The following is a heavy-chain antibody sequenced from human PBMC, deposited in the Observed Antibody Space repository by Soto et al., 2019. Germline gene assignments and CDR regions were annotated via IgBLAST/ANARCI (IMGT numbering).Heavy chain of an antibody. Sequence: HSGGSLRLSCAASGFTFSSYDMHWVRQATGKGLEWVSAIGTAGDTYYPGSVKGRFTISRENAKNSLYLQMNSLRAEDTAVYYCARMYSSGWYQFGEYYYYGMDVWGQGTTVTVSS. CDR2: IGTAGDT. CDR1: GFTFSSYD. J-gene: IGHJ6*02. CDR3: ARMYSSGWYQFGEYYYYGMDV. V-gene: IGHV3-13*01. D-gene: IGHD6-19*01.